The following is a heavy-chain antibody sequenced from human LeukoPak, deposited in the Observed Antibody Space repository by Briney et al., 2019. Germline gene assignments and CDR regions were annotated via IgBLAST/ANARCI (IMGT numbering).Heavy chain of an antibody. CDR1: GFSFSSYG. CDR3: AKGYCSSTSCSLDY. J-gene: IGHJ4*02. Sequence: GGSLRLSCAACGFSFSSYGMHWARQAPGKGLEWVAVISYDGSNKYYADSVKGRFTISRDNSKNTLYLQMNSLRAEDTAVYYCAKGYCSSTSCSLDYWGQGPLVTVSS. D-gene: IGHD2-2*01. CDR2: ISYDGSNK. V-gene: IGHV3-30*18.